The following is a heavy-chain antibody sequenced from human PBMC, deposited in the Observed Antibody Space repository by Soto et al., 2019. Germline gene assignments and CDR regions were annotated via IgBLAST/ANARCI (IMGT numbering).Heavy chain of an antibody. CDR3: AREEGVMVAPFYFDY. V-gene: IGHV1-18*01. D-gene: IGHD2-21*01. CDR1: GYIFTSFG. J-gene: IGHJ4*02. Sequence: ASVKVSCKASGYIFTSFGISWVRQAPGQGLEWMGWISAYNGNTNYAQNLQGRVTMTRDTSTSTVYMELSSLRSEDTAVYYCAREEGVMVAPFYFDYWGQGTLVTVSS. CDR2: ISAYNGNT.